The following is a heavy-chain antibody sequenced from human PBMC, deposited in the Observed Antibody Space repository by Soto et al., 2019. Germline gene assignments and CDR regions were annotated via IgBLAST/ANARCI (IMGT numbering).Heavy chain of an antibody. J-gene: IGHJ3*02. Sequence: ALVKVSCKASGYTFTSYGISWVRQAPGQGLEWMGWISAYNGNTNYAQKLQGRVTMTTDTSTSTAYMELRSLRSDDTAVYYCARPKRYYDFWSGYYSDAFDIWGQGTMVTVSS. CDR2: ISAYNGNT. CDR1: GYTFTSYG. D-gene: IGHD3-3*01. CDR3: ARPKRYYDFWSGYYSDAFDI. V-gene: IGHV1-18*01.